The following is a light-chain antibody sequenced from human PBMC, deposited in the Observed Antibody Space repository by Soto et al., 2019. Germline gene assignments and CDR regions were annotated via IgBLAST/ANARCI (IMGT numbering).Light chain of an antibody. J-gene: IGKJ2*01. CDR2: KAS. CDR1: QSISNW. Sequence: DIQMTQSPSTMSASIGDRVTITCRASQSISNWLAWYQQKPVKAPKVLIYKASSLESVVPSTFSGSGPGTEFTRSISSLQPDDFAIYICQQYNSYPYTCGQGTKLKIK. V-gene: IGKV1-5*03. CDR3: QQYNSYPYT.